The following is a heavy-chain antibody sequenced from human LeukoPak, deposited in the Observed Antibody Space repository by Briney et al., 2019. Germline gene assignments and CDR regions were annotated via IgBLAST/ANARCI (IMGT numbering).Heavy chain of an antibody. CDR2: INHSGST. Sequence: PSETLSVTCAVYGGSFSGDYWSWIRQPPGKGLEWIGEINHSGSTNYNPSLKSRVTISVDTSKNQFSLKLSSVTAADTAVYYCARGRLAGQPTDLTTVAYFEYWGQGTLVTASS. V-gene: IGHV4-34*01. D-gene: IGHD4-23*01. J-gene: IGHJ4*02. CDR3: ARGRLAGQPTDLTTVAYFEY. CDR1: GGSFSGDY.